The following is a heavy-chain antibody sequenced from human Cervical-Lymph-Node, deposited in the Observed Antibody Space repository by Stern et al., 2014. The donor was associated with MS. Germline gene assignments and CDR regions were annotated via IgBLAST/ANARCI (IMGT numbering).Heavy chain of an antibody. CDR3: ARVPLVTTTFDS. Sequence: QVQLQESGPGLVKPSQTLSLTCTVSGGSIGSGGYHWSWVRQHPGKGLEWIGNIYSSGSTYYTPSLKSRVTISIDMSENHFSLNLTSVTAADTAVYFCARVPLVTTTFDSWGQGTLVTVSS. D-gene: IGHD5-12*01. CDR1: GGSIGSGGYH. CDR2: IYSSGST. J-gene: IGHJ4*02. V-gene: IGHV4-31*03.